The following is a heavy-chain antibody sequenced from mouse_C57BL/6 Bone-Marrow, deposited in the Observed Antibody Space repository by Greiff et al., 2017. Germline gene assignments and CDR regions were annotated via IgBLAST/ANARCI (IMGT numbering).Heavy chain of an antibody. D-gene: IGHD4-1*01. CDR1: GYTFTSYG. CDR2: IYPRSGNT. CDR3: ASSHWDGFYYFDY. Sequence: QVQLQQSGAELARPGASVKLSCKASGYTFTSYGISWVKQRTGQGLEWIGEIYPRSGNTYYNEKFKGKATLTADKSSSTAYMELRSLTSEDSAVYFCASSHWDGFYYFDYWGQGTTLTVSS. J-gene: IGHJ2*01. V-gene: IGHV1-81*01.